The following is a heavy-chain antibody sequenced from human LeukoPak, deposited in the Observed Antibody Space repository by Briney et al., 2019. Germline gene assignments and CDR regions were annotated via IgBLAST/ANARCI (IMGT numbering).Heavy chain of an antibody. J-gene: IGHJ6*02. CDR3: AKDEHYGSGYYGMDV. V-gene: IGHV3-48*04. D-gene: IGHD3-10*01. CDR1: GFTFSSYS. CDR2: ISSSDTTI. Sequence: PGGSLRLSCAASGFTFSSYSMNWVRQAPGKGLEWLSYISSSDTTIYYADSVKGRFTISRDNAKNSLYLQMNSLRAEDTALYYCAKDEHYGSGYYGMDVWGQGTTVTVSS.